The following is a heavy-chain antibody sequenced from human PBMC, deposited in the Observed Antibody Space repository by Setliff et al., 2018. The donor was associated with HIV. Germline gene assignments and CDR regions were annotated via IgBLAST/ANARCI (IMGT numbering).Heavy chain of an antibody. Sequence: GSGPTLVNPTQTLTLTCTFSGFSLNTPGMRVSWIRQPPGKALEWLARIDWDDNKFYSTSLKTRLTISKDTSKNQVVLTMTNMDPVDTATYYCARMRYFDWIMIDYWGQGALVTVSS. CDR1: GFSLNTPGMR. D-gene: IGHD3-9*01. J-gene: IGHJ4*02. V-gene: IGHV2-70*04. CDR3: ARMRYFDWIMIDY. CDR2: IDWDDNK.